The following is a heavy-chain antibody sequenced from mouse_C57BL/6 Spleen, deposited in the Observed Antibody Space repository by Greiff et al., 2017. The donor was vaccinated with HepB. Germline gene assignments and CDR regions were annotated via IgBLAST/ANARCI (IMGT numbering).Heavy chain of an antibody. CDR2: ISGGGGNT. J-gene: IGHJ4*01. V-gene: IGHV5-9*01. D-gene: IGHD2-3*01. Sequence: EVQRVESGGGLVKPGGSLKLSCAASGFTFSSYTMSWVRQTPEKRLEWVATISGGGGNTYYPDSVKGRFTISRDNAKNTLYLQMSSLRSEDTALYYCARHEDGYYDAMDYWGQGTSVTVSS. CDR1: GFTFSSYT. CDR3: ARHEDGYYDAMDY.